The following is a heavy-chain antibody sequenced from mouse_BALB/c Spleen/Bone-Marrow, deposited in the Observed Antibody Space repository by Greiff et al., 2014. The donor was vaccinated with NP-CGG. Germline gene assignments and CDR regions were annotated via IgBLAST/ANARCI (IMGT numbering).Heavy chain of an antibody. CDR1: GFSLTSYG. D-gene: IGHD1-2*01. J-gene: IGHJ4*01. V-gene: IGHV2-9*02. CDR3: ARITTATGAMDY. CDR2: IWADGST. Sequence: VHLVESGPGLVAPSQTLSISCTVSGFSLTSYGVHWVRQPPGKGLEWLGVIWADGSTNYNSALMSRLSISKDNSKSQVLLKMNSLQTDDTAMYYCARITTATGAMDYWGQGTSVTVSA.